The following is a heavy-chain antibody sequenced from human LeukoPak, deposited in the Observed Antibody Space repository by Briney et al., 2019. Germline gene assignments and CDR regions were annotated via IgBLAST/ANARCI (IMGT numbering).Heavy chain of an antibody. D-gene: IGHD5-24*01. CDR2: IDSDGSRT. CDR1: GFAFSTYW. V-gene: IGHV3-74*01. J-gene: IGHJ3*01. CDR3: AKDIQLST. Sequence: PGGSLRLSCSASGFAFSTYWMVWVRQAPGKGLLWVSHIDSDGSRTGYADPVKGRFTMSRDNAKNTLSLQMNSLRVEDTAMYFCAKDIQLSTWGLGTMVTVSS.